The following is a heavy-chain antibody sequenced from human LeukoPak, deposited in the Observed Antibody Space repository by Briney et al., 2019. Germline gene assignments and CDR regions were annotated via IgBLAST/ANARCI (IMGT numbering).Heavy chain of an antibody. CDR2: IYYSGST. D-gene: IGHD3-10*01. CDR1: GGSISSSSYY. CDR3: ARAGFYAPRGAFDI. V-gene: IGHV4-39*07. J-gene: IGHJ3*02. Sequence: SETLSLTCTVSGGSISSSSYYWGWIRQPPGKGLEWIGSIYYSGSTYYNPSLKSRVAISVDTSKNQFSLKLSSVTAADTAVYYCARAGFYAPRGAFDIWGQGTMVTVSS.